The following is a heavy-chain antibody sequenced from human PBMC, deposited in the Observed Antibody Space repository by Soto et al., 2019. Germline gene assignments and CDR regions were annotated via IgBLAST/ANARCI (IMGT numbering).Heavy chain of an antibody. Sequence: PVGSLRLSCAASGFTFGTYAMSWVRQAPGKGLEWVSGISGRGTTFYADSVKGRFTISRDNSKNTVHLEMNNLRAEDMAFYYCAKFRGQDYGDYYLDSWGHGTLVTVSS. D-gene: IGHD2-21*02. CDR3: AKFRGQDYGDYYLDS. CDR1: GFTFGTYA. V-gene: IGHV3-23*01. J-gene: IGHJ5*01. CDR2: ISGRGTT.